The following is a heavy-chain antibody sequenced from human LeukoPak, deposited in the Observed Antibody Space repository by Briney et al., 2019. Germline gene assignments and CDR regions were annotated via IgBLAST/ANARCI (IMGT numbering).Heavy chain of an antibody. Sequence: HGESLKISCKGSGYSFISYWIGWVRQMPGKGLEWMGIIYPGDSDTRYSPSFQGQVTISADKSISTAYLQWSSLKASDTAMYYCARLLEYQRNWFDPWGQGTLVTVSS. CDR2: IYPGDSDT. D-gene: IGHD2-2*01. J-gene: IGHJ5*02. V-gene: IGHV5-51*01. CDR3: ARLLEYQRNWFDP. CDR1: GYSFISYW.